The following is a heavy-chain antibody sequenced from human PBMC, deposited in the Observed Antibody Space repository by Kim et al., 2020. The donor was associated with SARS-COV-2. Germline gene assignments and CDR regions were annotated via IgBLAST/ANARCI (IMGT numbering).Heavy chain of an antibody. CDR3: AKDINYYDSSGSNFDY. V-gene: IGHV3-9*01. CDR2: ISWNSGSI. J-gene: IGHJ4*02. D-gene: IGHD3-22*01. Sequence: GGSLRLSCAASGFTFDDYAMHWVRQAPGKGLEWVSGISWNSGSIGYADSVKGRFTISRDNAKNSLYLQMNSLRAEDTALYYCAKDINYYDSSGSNFDYWGQGTLVTVSS. CDR1: GFTFDDYA.